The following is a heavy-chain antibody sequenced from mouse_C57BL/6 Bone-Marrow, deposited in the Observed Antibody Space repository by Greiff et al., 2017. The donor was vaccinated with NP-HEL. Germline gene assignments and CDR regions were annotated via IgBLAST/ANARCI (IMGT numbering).Heavy chain of an antibody. J-gene: IGHJ2*01. V-gene: IGHV1-63*01. CDR2: IYPGGGYT. D-gene: IGHD2-2*01. CDR3: ARRTMVTLDFDY. Sequence: VKLQQSGAELVRPGTSVKMSCKASGYTFTNYWIGWAKQRPGHGLEWIGDIYPGGGYTNYNEKFKGKATLTADKSSSTAYMQFSSLTSEDSAIEDSARRTMVTLDFDYWGQGTTLTVSS. CDR1: GYTFTNYW.